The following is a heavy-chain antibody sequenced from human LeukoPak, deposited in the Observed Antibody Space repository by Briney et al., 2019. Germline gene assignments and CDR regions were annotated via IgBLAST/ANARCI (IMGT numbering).Heavy chain of an antibody. D-gene: IGHD5-12*01. Sequence: GGSLRLSCAAPGFTFSSYSMNWVRQAPGKGLEWVSSISSSSSYIYYADSVKGRFTISRDNAKNSLYLQMNSLRAEDTAVYYCARDLRGYSGYADFDYWGQGTLVTVSS. CDR2: ISSSSSYI. J-gene: IGHJ4*02. V-gene: IGHV3-21*01. CDR3: ARDLRGYSGYADFDY. CDR1: GFTFSSYS.